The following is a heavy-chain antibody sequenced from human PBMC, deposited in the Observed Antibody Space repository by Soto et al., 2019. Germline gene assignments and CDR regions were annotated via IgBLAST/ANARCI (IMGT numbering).Heavy chain of an antibody. J-gene: IGHJ4*02. CDR2: IWYDGSNK. Sequence: GGSLRLSCAASGFTFSSYGMHWVRQAPGKGLEWVAVIWYDGSNKYYADSVKGRFTISRDNSKNTLYLQMNSLRAEDTAVYYCAREHYYDSSGNFDYWGQGTLVTVSS. D-gene: IGHD3-22*01. V-gene: IGHV3-33*01. CDR1: GFTFSSYG. CDR3: AREHYYDSSGNFDY.